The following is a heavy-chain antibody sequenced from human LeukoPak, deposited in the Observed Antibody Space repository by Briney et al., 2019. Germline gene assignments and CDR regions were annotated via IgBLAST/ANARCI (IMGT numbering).Heavy chain of an antibody. Sequence: GGSLRLSCAASGFTFSSYDMHWVRHATGKGLEWVSAIGTAGDTYYPGSVKGRFTISRENAKNSLYLQMNSLRAGDTAVYYCARGGGIVGATGAFDIWGQGTMVTVSS. V-gene: IGHV3-13*01. CDR1: GFTFSSYD. J-gene: IGHJ3*02. D-gene: IGHD1-26*01. CDR3: ARGGGIVGATGAFDI. CDR2: IGTAGDT.